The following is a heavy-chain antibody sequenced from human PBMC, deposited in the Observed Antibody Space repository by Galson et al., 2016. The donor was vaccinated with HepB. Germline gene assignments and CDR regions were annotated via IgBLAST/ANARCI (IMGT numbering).Heavy chain of an antibody. J-gene: IGHJ2*01. CDR1: GGSISSGGSF. Sequence: TLSLTCTVSGGSISSGGSFWHWIRQVPGTGLEWIGYIYYSGSTYYNPSLKSRVTISVDTSKNQFSLKLSSVTAADTAVYYCARLFEQQLEWEDYWYFDLWGRGTLVTVSA. CDR2: IYYSGST. D-gene: IGHD6-13*01. CDR3: ARLFEQQLEWEDYWYFDL. V-gene: IGHV4-31*03.